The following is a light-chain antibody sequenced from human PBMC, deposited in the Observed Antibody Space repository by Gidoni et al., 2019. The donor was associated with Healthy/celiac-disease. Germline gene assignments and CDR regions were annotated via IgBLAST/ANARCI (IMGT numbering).Light chain of an antibody. V-gene: IGKV1-39*01. J-gene: IGKJ2*01. CDR2: AAS. Sequence: LQLTHSPSSLSASVGDRVTITCRASQGISSYLNWYQQKPGKAPKLLIYAASSLQSGVPSRFSGSGSGTDFTLTISSLQPEDFATYYCQQSYSTPRTFGQGTKLEIK. CDR1: QGISSY. CDR3: QQSYSTPRT.